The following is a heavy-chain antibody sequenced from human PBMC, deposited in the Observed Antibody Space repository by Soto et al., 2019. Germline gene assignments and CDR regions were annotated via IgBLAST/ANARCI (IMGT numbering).Heavy chain of an antibody. D-gene: IGHD3-3*01. CDR3: ARGTIRFLEWLPNFDY. J-gene: IGHJ4*02. Sequence: GASVKVSCKASGYTFTSYAMHWVHQAPGQRLEWMGWINAGNGNTKYSQKFQGRVTITRDTSASTAYMELSSLRSEDTAVYYCARGTIRFLEWLPNFDYWGQGTLVTVSS. CDR2: INAGNGNT. V-gene: IGHV1-3*01. CDR1: GYTFTSYA.